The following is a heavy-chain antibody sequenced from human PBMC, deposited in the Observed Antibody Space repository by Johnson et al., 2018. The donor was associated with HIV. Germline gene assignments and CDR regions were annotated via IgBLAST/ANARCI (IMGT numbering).Heavy chain of an antibody. J-gene: IGHJ3*02. CDR3: ARYLTEKTPNAFDI. D-gene: IGHD2-15*01. CDR1: GFSFRSYW. Sequence: VQLVESGGGLVQPGGSLRLCCVASGFSFRSYWMTWVRQAPGKGLEWVANIKQDGSEKYYVDSVKGRFTISRDNAKNSLFLEMNSLRAEDTAVYYCARYLTEKTPNAFDIWGQGTMVTVSS. V-gene: IGHV3-7*05. CDR2: IKQDGSEK.